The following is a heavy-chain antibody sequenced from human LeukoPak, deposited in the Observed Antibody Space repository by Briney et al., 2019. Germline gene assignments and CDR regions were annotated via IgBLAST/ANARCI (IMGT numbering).Heavy chain of an antibody. D-gene: IGHD6-19*01. CDR2: IYDSGSA. Sequence: SETLSLTCAVSGGSISSSNWWSWVRQPPGKGLQWIGYIYDSGSANYNPSLKSRVTISVDSSKNQFSLKLNSVTAADTAVYYCARDRSAWLNIFDNWGQGTLVTVSS. V-gene: IGHV4-4*02. CDR3: ARDRSAWLNIFDN. CDR1: GGSISSSNW. J-gene: IGHJ4*02.